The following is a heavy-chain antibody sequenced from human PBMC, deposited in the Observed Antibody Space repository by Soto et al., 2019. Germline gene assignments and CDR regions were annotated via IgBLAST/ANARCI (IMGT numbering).Heavy chain of an antibody. CDR2: VHHSGTT. J-gene: IGHJ4*02. CDR1: GGSISTDYW. CDR3: ARGVSFRWVY. V-gene: IGHV4-4*02. D-gene: IGHD2-8*01. Sequence: QVQLQESGPGLVKPSGTLSLTCAVSGGSISTDYWWRWVRQPPGKGLEWIGEVHHSGTTNYIQSLKSRVTMSVDKSGNQVALELTSVAAADTDVYYCARGVSFRWVYWGQGTLVTVSS.